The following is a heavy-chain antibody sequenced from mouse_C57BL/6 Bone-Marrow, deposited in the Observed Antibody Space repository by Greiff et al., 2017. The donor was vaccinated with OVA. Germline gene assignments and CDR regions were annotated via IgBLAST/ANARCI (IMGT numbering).Heavy chain of an antibody. CDR3: TKSNYDYYAMDY. V-gene: IGHV1-15*01. CDR2: IAPETGGT. CDR1: GYTFTDYE. D-gene: IGHD2-5*01. J-gene: IGHJ4*01. Sequence: QVQLKQSGAELVRPGASVTLSCKASGYTFTDYEMHWVKQTPVHGLEWIGAIAPETGGTAYNQKFKGKDILTADKSSSTAYMELRSLTSEDSAVYYCTKSNYDYYAMDYWGQGTSVTVSS.